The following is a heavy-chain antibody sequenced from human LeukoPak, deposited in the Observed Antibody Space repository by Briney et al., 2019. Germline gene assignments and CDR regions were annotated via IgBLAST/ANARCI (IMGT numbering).Heavy chain of an antibody. J-gene: IGHJ4*02. D-gene: IGHD6-19*01. CDR2: ISSSSSTI. CDR3: ARDRKYSSGWYGLGDY. V-gene: IGHV3-48*02. Sequence: GGSLRLSCAASGFTFSSYSMNWVRQAPGKGLEWVSYISSSSSTIYYADSVKGRFTISGDNAKNSLYLQMNSLRDEDTAVYYCARDRKYSSGWYGLGDYWGQGTLVTVSS. CDR1: GFTFSSYS.